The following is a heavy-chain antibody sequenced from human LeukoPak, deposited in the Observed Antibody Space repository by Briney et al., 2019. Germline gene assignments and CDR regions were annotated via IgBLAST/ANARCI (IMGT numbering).Heavy chain of an antibody. V-gene: IGHV3-21*01. CDR3: ARLPGGDYGAGYYYYMDV. CDR2: ISSSSSYI. Sequence: PGGSLRLSCAASGFTFSSYSTNWVRQAPGKGLEWVSSISSSSSYIYYADSVKGRFTISRDNAKNSLYLQMNSLRAEDTAVYYCARLPGGDYGAGYYYYMDVWGKGTTVTASS. J-gene: IGHJ6*03. D-gene: IGHD4-17*01. CDR1: GFTFSSYS.